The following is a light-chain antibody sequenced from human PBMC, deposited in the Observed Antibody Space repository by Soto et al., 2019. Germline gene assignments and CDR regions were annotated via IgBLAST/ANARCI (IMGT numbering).Light chain of an antibody. Sequence: QSVLTQPPSVSGAPGQSVTIACSGSSSNIGADYHVHWYQQLPGTAPRLLIYGNTNRPSGVPARFSGSRSATSASLAITGLQPEDEADYYCQSYDNSLSGLDVFGTGTKLTVL. CDR3: QSYDNSLSGLDV. CDR1: SSNIGADYH. V-gene: IGLV1-40*01. J-gene: IGLJ1*01. CDR2: GNT.